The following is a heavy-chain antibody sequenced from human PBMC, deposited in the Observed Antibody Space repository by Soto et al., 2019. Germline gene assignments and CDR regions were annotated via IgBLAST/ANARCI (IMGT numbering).Heavy chain of an antibody. D-gene: IGHD3-10*01. V-gene: IGHV3-30-3*01. Sequence: QVQLVESGGGVVQPGRSLRLSCAASGFTFSSYAMHWVRQAPGKGLEWVAVISYDGSNKYYADSVKGRFTISRDNSKNELYLQMNSRRAEDTAVYYCARVDATYYCGSGSYYRGGYFDYWGQGTLVTVSS. CDR2: ISYDGSNK. CDR3: ARVDATYYCGSGSYYRGGYFDY. J-gene: IGHJ4*02. CDR1: GFTFSSYA.